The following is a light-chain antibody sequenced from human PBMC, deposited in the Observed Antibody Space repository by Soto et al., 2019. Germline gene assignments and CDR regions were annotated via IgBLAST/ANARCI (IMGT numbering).Light chain of an antibody. CDR2: DAS. V-gene: IGKV3-15*01. J-gene: IGKJ5*01. CDR1: QSVSSN. CDR3: QQYHNWPIP. Sequence: PATLSVSPGESATLSCSASQSVSSNLAWHQQKPGHAPRILMYDASTRATGISARFSGSLSGTEFTLTISSLQSEDFAVYYCQQYHNWPIPFGQGTRLEIK.